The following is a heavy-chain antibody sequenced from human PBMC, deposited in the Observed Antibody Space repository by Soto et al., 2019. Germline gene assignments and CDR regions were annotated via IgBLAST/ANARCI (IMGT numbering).Heavy chain of an antibody. CDR2: ITAANGDT. J-gene: IGHJ5*02. D-gene: IGHD6-13*01. Sequence: ASVQVSYKTAGYTLNSSRIHWVRQAPVQRPEWMGWITAANGDTKYSPTFEGRVTITRDTAASTAYMELSSLRSEDTAVYYCVRRHVSATGIDWFEPWGQGTLVTVPS. CDR3: VRRHVSATGIDWFEP. CDR1: GYTLNSSR. V-gene: IGHV1-3*01.